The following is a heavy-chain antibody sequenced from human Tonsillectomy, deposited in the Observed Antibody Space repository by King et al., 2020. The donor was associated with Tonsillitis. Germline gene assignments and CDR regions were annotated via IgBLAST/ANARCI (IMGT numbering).Heavy chain of an antibody. CDR1: GDSINSYY. D-gene: IGHD2-2*01. CDR2: IYYSGST. J-gene: IGHJ6*02. Sequence: QLQESGPGLVKPSETLSLTCTVSGDSINSYYWNWIRQPPGKGLEWIGYIYYSGSTNYNPSLKSRVTMSVDMSKNQFSLRLSSVTAADTAVYYCARDLGGSSTGCYEDYYYGMDVWGQGTSVTVSS. V-gene: IGHV4-59*01. CDR3: ARDLGGSSTGCYEDYYYGMDV.